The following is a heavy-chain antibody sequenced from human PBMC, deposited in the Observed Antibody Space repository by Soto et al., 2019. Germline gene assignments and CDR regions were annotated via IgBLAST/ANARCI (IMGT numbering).Heavy chain of an antibody. J-gene: IGHJ6*02. D-gene: IGHD2-15*01. V-gene: IGHV3-33*01. CDR3: ARAIRYCSGGSCYSDYYYGMDV. Sequence: GGSLRLSCAASGFTFSSYGMHWVRQAPGKGLEWVAVIWYDGSNKYYADSVKGRFTISRDNSKNTLYLQMNSLRAEDTAVYYCARAIRYCSGGSCYSDYYYGMDVWGQGTTVTVSS. CDR2: IWYDGSNK. CDR1: GFTFSSYG.